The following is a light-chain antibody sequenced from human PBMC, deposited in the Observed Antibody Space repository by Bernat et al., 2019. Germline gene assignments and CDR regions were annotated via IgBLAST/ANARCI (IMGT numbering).Light chain of an antibody. V-gene: IGKV2-28*01. CDR3: MQALQTLRT. CDR1: QSLLHSSGNNY. J-gene: IGKJ2*01. CDR2: STS. Sequence: EIVMTQSPLSLAVIPGESASISCRSSQSLLHSSGNNYLDWYLQKPGQSPQLLIYSTSNRASGVPDRFSGSGSGTDFTLNIRSVEAEDVGVYYCMQALQTLRTFGQGTKLEIK.